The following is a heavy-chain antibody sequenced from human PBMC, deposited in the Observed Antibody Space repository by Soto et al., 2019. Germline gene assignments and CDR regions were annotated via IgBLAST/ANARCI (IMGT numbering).Heavy chain of an antibody. J-gene: IGHJ6*02. CDR3: ARDRSIYYYYGMDV. CDR1: GFTFSSYA. V-gene: IGHV3-30-3*01. CDR2: ISYDGINQ. Sequence: QVQLVESGGGVVQPGRSLRLSCAASGFTFSSYAIHWVRQAPGKGLEWVAVISYDGINQYYADFVKGRFTISRDNSKNTLFLQMNSLRAEDTAVYYCARDRSIYYYYGMDVWVQGTTVTVSS.